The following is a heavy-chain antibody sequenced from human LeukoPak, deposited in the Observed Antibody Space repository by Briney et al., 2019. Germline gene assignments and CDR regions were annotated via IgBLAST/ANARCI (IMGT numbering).Heavy chain of an antibody. Sequence: SETLSLTCTVSGGSISSYYWSWIRQPAGKGLEWIGRIYTSGSTNYNPSLKSRVTMSVDTSKNRFSLKLSSVTAADTAVYYCAREAATSPYYYYYYYMDVWGKGTTVTVSS. CDR3: AREAATSPYYYYYYYMDV. D-gene: IGHD5-12*01. V-gene: IGHV4-4*07. CDR2: IYTSGST. CDR1: GGSISSYY. J-gene: IGHJ6*03.